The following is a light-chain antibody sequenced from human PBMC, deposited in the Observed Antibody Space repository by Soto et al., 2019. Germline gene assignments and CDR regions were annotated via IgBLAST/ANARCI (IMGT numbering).Light chain of an antibody. CDR2: DAS. V-gene: IGKV1-5*01. Sequence: DLQTPQCPSTLSASIGDRLTITCRASQSITTSLARYQQKPGKASQILIYDASRLELGVPSRLSAGASGTEFTLTISSLQPDDFGSYYCQQYSTNPRTFGGGTKVDMK. CDR1: QSITTS. J-gene: IGKJ4*01. CDR3: QQYSTNPRT.